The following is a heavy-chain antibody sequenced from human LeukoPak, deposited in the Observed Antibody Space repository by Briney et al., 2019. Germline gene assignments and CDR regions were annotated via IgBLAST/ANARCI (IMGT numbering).Heavy chain of an antibody. V-gene: IGHV3-23*01. J-gene: IGHJ4*02. Sequence: GGSLRLSCAASGFTFSSYAMSWVRQAPGKGLEWVSAISGSGGSTYYADSVKGRFTISRDNSKNTLYLQMNSLRAEDTAVYYCASNLPIQLWLRTFDYWGQGTLVTVSS. CDR1: GFTFSSYA. CDR2: ISGSGGST. CDR3: ASNLPIQLWLRTFDY. D-gene: IGHD5-18*01.